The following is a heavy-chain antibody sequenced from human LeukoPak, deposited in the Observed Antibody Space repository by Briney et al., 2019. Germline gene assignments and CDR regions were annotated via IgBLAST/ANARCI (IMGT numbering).Heavy chain of an antibody. CDR1: GFTFSTYS. Sequence: GGSLRLSCAASGFTFSTYSMNWVRQAPGKGPEWVTFIRYDGSDKYYADSVKGRFTISRDNSKNTLYLQMNSLTAEDTAVYYCAKDGYVSGSYPRELDYWGQGTLVTVSS. CDR3: AKDGYVSGSYPRELDY. J-gene: IGHJ4*02. CDR2: IRYDGSDK. V-gene: IGHV3-30*02. D-gene: IGHD3-10*01.